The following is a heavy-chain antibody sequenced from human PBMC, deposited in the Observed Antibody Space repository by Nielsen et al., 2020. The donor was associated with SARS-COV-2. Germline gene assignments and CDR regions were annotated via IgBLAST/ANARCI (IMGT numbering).Heavy chain of an antibody. CDR2: ISYDGSNK. CDR1: GFTFSSYG. CDR3: AKSDYGDYTPVDY. V-gene: IGHV3-30*18. D-gene: IGHD4-17*01. Sequence: GGPLRPSCAASGFTFSSYGVRWVRQAPGKGLEWVAVISYDGSNKYYADSVKGRFTISRDNSKNTLYLQMNSLRAEDTAVYYCAKSDYGDYTPVDYWGQGTLVTVSS. J-gene: IGHJ4*02.